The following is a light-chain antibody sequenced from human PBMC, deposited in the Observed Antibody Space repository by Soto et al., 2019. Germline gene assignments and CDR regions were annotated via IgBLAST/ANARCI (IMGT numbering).Light chain of an antibody. CDR3: QQYTQWPQWT. J-gene: IGKJ1*01. CDR2: DAS. V-gene: IGKV3-11*01. Sequence: EIVLTQSPATLSLSPGERATLSCRASQSVSTYLAWYQHKPGQAPRLLIYDASNRATGIPARFSGSGSGTEFTLTISSLQSEDFGTYYCQQYTQWPQWTFGQGTKVDIK. CDR1: QSVSTY.